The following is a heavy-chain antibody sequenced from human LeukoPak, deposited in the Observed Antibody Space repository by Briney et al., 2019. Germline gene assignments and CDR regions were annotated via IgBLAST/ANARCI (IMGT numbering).Heavy chain of an antibody. CDR2: ISGSGGST. V-gene: IGHV3-23*01. Sequence: GGSLRLSCAASGFTFSSYAMSWVRQAPGKGLEWVSAISGSGGSTYYADSVKCRFTISRDNSKNTLYLQMNSMRDDDTAVYYCARVVPPTDYGSGSYFWDPYYFDYWGQGTLVTVSS. CDR3: ARVVPPTDYGSGSYFWDPYYFDY. J-gene: IGHJ4*02. D-gene: IGHD3-10*01. CDR1: GFTFSSYA.